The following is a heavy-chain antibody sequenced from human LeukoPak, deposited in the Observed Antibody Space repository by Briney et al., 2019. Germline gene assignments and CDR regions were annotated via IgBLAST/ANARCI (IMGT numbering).Heavy chain of an antibody. CDR3: SRDMSPAMDV. Sequence: GRSLRLSCAASGFTFSSYGMHWVRQAPGKGLEWVAVISYDGSNKYYADSVKGRFTISRDISKNTLYLQMNSLRAEDTAMYYCSRDMSPAMDVWGKGTTVTVSS. CDR1: GFTFSSYG. V-gene: IGHV3-30*19. CDR2: ISYDGSNK. D-gene: IGHD3-10*02. J-gene: IGHJ6*04.